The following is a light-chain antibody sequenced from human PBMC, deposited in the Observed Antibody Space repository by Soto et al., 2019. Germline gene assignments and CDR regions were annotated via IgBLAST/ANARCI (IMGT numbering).Light chain of an antibody. J-gene: IGKJ4*01. CDR2: AAS. CDR1: QSISSY. CDR3: QQSYSTPLT. V-gene: IGKV1-39*01. Sequence: DIQMTQSPSSLSASLGGRVTITGRASQSISSYLNWYQQKPGKAPKLLIYAASSLQSGVPSRFSGSGSGTDFTLTISSLQPEDFATYYCQQSYSTPLTFGGGTKVDIK.